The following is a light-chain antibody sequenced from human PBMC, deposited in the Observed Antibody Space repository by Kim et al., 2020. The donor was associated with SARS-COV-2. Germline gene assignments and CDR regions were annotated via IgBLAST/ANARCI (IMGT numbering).Light chain of an antibody. CDR2: GKN. CDR1: SLRSYY. CDR3: NSRDSSGNHLV. V-gene: IGLV3-19*01. Sequence: ALGKTVRITCQGDSLRSYYASWYKQKPGQAPVLVIYGKNNRPSGIPDRFTGYSSGNTASLTITGAQAEDEADYYCNSRDSSGNHLVFGGGTQLTVL. J-gene: IGLJ3*02.